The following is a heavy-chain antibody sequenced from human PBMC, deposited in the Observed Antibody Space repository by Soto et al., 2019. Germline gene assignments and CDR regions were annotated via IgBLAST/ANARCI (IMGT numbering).Heavy chain of an antibody. CDR2: ISSSSSTI. D-gene: IGHD2-2*01. CDR3: ARDYVGAYCSSTSCYSDYYYGMDV. V-gene: IGHV3-48*01. J-gene: IGHJ6*02. Sequence: GGSMRLSSAASGFTFSSYSMNWVRQAPGKGLEWVSYISSSSSTIYYADSVKGRFTISRDNAKNSLYLQMNSLRAEDTAVYYCARDYVGAYCSSTSCYSDYYYGMDVWGQGTTVTVSS. CDR1: GFTFSSYS.